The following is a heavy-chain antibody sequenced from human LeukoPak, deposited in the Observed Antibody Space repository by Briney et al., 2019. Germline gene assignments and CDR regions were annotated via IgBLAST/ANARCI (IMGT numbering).Heavy chain of an antibody. CDR2: ISAYNGNT. CDR3: ARILGYCGSTSCQYRVPYMDV. CDR1: GYTFTSYG. V-gene: IGHV1-18*01. D-gene: IGHD2-2*01. J-gene: IGHJ6*03. Sequence: GASVKVPCKASGYTFTSYGISWVRQAPGQGLEWMGWISAYNGNTNYAQKLQGRVTMTTDTSTSTAYMELRSLRSDDTAVYYCARILGYCGSTSCQYRVPYMDVWGKGTTVTVSS.